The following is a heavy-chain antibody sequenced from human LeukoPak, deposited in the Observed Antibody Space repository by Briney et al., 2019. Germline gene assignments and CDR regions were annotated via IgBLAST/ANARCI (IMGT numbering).Heavy chain of an antibody. CDR3: ARGDLIAAAFGY. V-gene: IGHV1-8*03. D-gene: IGHD6-13*01. CDR1: GYTFTSCD. Sequence: ASVKVSCKASGYTFTSCDINWVRQATGQGLEWMGWMNPNSGNTGYAQKFQGRVTITRNTSISPAYMELSSLRSEDTAVYYCARGDLIAAAFGYWGQGTLVTVSS. CDR2: MNPNSGNT. J-gene: IGHJ4*02.